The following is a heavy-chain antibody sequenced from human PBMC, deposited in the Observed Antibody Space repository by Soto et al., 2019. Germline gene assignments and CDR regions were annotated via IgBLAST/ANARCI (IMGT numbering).Heavy chain of an antibody. D-gene: IGHD2-21*01. J-gene: IGHJ4*02. Sequence: GGSLRLSCAASGFTFSSYWMSWVRQAPGKGLEWVANINQDGSEKYYVDSVKGRFTISRDNAKNSLYLQMNSLRAEDTAVYYCARSYCGGYCYLDYWGQGTLVTVSS. CDR1: GFTFSSYW. CDR2: INQDGSEK. CDR3: ARSYCGGYCYLDY. V-gene: IGHV3-7*01.